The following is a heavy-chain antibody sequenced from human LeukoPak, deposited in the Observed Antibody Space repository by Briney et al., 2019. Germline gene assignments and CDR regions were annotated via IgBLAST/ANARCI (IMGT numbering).Heavy chain of an antibody. CDR1: GGSINGYY. V-gene: IGHV4-4*07. CDR3: ARGEHTCDY. D-gene: IGHD1-26*01. CDR2: ISDSGYT. Sequence: PSETLSLTCTVSGGSINGYYWNWIRQSAGKRLEWIGRISDSGYTNYNPSLQSRLTISVDTSKNQLSLRLSSVTAADTAVYYCARGEHTCDYWGQGTLVTVSS. J-gene: IGHJ4*02.